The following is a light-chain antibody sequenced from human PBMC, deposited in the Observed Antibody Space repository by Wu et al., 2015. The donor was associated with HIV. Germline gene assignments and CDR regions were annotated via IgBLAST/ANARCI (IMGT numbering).Light chain of an antibody. CDR2: GVS. J-gene: IGKJ2*01. CDR1: QSVSGN. Sequence: EIVMTQSPATLSVSPGERATLSCRASQSVSGNLAWYQQKPGQAPRLVIYGVSTRATGIPARFSGSGSGTEFTLTISSLQSEDFAVYYCQQYNDWSLYTFGQGTKLEI. CDR3: QQYNDWSLYT. V-gene: IGKV3-15*01.